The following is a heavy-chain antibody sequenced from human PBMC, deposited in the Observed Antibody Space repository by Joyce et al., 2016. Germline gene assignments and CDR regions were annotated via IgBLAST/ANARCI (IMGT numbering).Heavy chain of an antibody. CDR3: ARGSDKALDL. D-gene: IGHD3-3*02. CDR1: W. CDR2: IKNDGNII. Sequence: EVQLVESGGGLVQPGGSLRLSYWMHWVRQRPGKGLEWVSTIKNDGNIITYVNAVKGRFTISRDNAKSTLNLQMNSLRGDDTAVYFCARGSDKALDLWGQGTLVTVSS. J-gene: IGHJ5*02. V-gene: IGHV3-74*01.